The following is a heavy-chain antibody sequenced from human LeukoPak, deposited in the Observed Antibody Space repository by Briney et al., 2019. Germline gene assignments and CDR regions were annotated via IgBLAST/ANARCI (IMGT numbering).Heavy chain of an antibody. CDR3: ARGDYSNSSGYYYSYYYMDV. CDR2: IYTSGST. Sequence: PSQTLSLTCTVSGGSISSGSYYWSWIRQPAGKGLEWIGRIYTSGSTNYNPSLKSRVTISVDTSKNQFSLKLSSVTAADTAVYYCARGDYSNSSGYYYSYYYMDVWGKGTTVTVSS. CDR1: GGSISSGSYY. J-gene: IGHJ6*03. V-gene: IGHV4-61*02. D-gene: IGHD3-22*01.